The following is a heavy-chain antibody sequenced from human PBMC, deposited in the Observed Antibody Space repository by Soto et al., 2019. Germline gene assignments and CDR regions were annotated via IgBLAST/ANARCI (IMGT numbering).Heavy chain of an antibody. CDR1: GGTFSSYA. CDR3: ASSGYCSGGSCSYPQNYYYGMDV. D-gene: IGHD2-15*01. J-gene: IGHJ6*02. CDR2: IIPIFATA. V-gene: IGHV1-69*12. Sequence: QVQLVQSGAEVKKPGSSVKVSCKTSGGTFSSYAISWVRQAPGQGLEWMGGIIPIFATADYAQNFQGRVTFTAEESTSTAYMELSSLRSEDTAVYYCASSGYCSGGSCSYPQNYYYGMDVWGQGTTVTVSS.